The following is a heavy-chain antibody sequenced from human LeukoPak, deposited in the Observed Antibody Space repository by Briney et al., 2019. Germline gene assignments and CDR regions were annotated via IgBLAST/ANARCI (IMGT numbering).Heavy chain of an antibody. Sequence: GGSLRLSFAASGFTFSSYAMHWVRQAPGKGLEWVAVISYDGSNKYYADSVKGRFTISRDNSKNTLYLQMNSLRAEDTAVYYCASPTIAAAGTYWGQGTLVTVSS. J-gene: IGHJ4*02. CDR3: ASPTIAAAGTY. CDR1: GFTFSSYA. D-gene: IGHD6-13*01. V-gene: IGHV3-30-3*01. CDR2: ISYDGSNK.